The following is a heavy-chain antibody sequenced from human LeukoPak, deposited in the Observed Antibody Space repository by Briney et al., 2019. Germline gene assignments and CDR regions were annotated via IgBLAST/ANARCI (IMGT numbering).Heavy chain of an antibody. CDR2: IWYDGSNK. J-gene: IGHJ4*02. Sequence: GGSLRLSCAASGFTFSSYGMHWARQAPGKGLEWVAVIWYDGSNKYYADSVKGRFTISRDNSKNTLYLQMNSLRAEDTAVYYCAKVGPYPIAVAGLDYWGQGTLVTVSS. CDR1: GFTFSSYG. V-gene: IGHV3-33*06. CDR3: AKVGPYPIAVAGLDY. D-gene: IGHD6-19*01.